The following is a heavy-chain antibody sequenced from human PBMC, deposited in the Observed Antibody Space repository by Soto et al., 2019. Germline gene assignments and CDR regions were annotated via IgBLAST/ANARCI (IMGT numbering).Heavy chain of an antibody. D-gene: IGHD2-2*03. V-gene: IGHV4-39*01. CDR1: GFFVGSSSYS. CDR2: IYSSENT. Sequence: SETLSLTCRVSGFFVGSSSYSWGWIRQSPGKGLEWIGTIYSSENTYYNPSLLSRVTISVDTSKNEFSLRLSSVTAADTAVYYCARLNGYCISTNCHGYYGMDVWGQGTTVTVSS. J-gene: IGHJ6*02. CDR3: ARLNGYCISTNCHGYYGMDV.